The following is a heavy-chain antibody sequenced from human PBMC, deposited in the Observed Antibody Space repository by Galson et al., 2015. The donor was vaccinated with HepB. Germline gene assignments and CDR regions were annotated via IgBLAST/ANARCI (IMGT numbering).Heavy chain of an antibody. D-gene: IGHD3-9*01. CDR3: SRTRRYFGVNGSFYYGMDV. CDR1: GFTFSPYE. CDR2: IGTSGDT. Sequence: SLRLSCATSGFTFSPYEMLWVRQGTGTGLEWVSAIGTSGDTYYAGSVKGRFTISRDNAKSSLYLQMNSLRAGDTAVYFCSRTRRYFGVNGSFYYGMDVWGQGTTVTVSS. V-gene: IGHV3-13*01. J-gene: IGHJ6*02.